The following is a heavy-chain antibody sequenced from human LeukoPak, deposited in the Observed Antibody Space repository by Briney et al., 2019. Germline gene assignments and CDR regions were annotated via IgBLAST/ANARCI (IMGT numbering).Heavy chain of an antibody. J-gene: IGHJ6*03. D-gene: IGHD2-2*01. CDR2: INPSGGST. V-gene: IGHV1-46*01. Sequence: ASVKVSCKASGYTFTSYYMHWVRQAPGQGLEWMGIINPSGGSTSYAQKFQGRVTMTRDMSTSTVYMVLSSLRSEDTAVYYCAREQEDIVVVPAASNYYYYYMDVWGKGTTVTVSS. CDR3: AREQEDIVVVPAASNYYYYYMDV. CDR1: GYTFTSYY.